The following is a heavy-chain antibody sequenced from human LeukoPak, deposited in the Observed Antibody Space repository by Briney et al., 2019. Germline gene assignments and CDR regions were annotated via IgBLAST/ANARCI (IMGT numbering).Heavy chain of an antibody. J-gene: IGHJ3*02. V-gene: IGHV4-59*01. CDR3: ARDRGIYDAFDI. CDR2: IYYSGST. Sequence: SETLSLTCTVSGGSISSYYWSWIRQPPGKGLEWIGYIYYSGSTNYNPSLKSRVTISVDTSKNQFSLKLSSVTAADTAVYYCARDRGIYDAFDIWGQGTMVTVSS. CDR1: GGSISSYY.